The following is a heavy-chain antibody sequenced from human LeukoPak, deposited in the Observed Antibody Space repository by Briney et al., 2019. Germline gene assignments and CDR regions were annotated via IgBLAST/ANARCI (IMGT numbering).Heavy chain of an antibody. J-gene: IGHJ6*02. Sequence: GGSLRLSCAASGFTFSSYAMSWVRQAPGKGLEWVSAISGSGGSTYYADSVKGRFTISRDNAKNSLYLQMSSLRAEDTAVYYCAGFITMIVVDYYYYGLDVWGQGTTVTVSS. D-gene: IGHD3-22*01. CDR2: ISGSGGST. CDR3: AGFITMIVVDYYYYGLDV. V-gene: IGHV3-23*01. CDR1: GFTFSSYA.